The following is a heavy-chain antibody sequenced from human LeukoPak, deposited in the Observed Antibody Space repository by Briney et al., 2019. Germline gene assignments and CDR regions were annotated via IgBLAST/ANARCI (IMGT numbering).Heavy chain of an antibody. J-gene: IGHJ4*02. D-gene: IGHD6-13*01. CDR1: GLTFSSYG. Sequence: PGGSLRLSCVASGLTFSSYGMHWVRQAPGKGLEWVAVIWYDGSNKYYVDSVKGRFTISRDNSKNTLYLQMNSLRAEDTALYYCASSRSSTWYGLEYWGQGTLVTVSS. V-gene: IGHV3-33*01. CDR2: IWYDGSNK. CDR3: ASSRSSTWYGLEY.